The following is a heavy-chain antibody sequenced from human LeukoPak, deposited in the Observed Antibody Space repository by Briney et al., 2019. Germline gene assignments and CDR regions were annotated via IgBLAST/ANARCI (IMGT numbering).Heavy chain of an antibody. CDR3: ARDLGVRETDY. CDR2: IHYSGGIT. CDR1: GYSISSGYY. D-gene: IGHD3-10*01. J-gene: IGHJ4*02. V-gene: IGHV4-38-2*02. Sequence: PSETLPLTCTVSGYSISSGYYWGWIRQPPGKGLEWIGYIHYSGGITYYNPSLKSRVTISVDTSKNQFSLSLSSVTAADTAVYYCARDLGVRETDYWGQGTLVTVSS.